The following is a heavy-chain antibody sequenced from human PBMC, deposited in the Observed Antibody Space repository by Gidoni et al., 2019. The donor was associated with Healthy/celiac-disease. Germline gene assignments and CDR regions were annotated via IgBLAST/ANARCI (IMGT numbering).Heavy chain of an antibody. Sequence: EVQLVESGGGLVQPGGSLNLSCAASGLPFSGSAMHWVRQASGKGLEWVGRIRSKANSYATAYAASVKGRFTISRDDSKNTAYLQMNSLKTEDTAVYYCTTYYEGGVAGTNWGQGTLVTVSS. CDR1: GLPFSGSA. CDR2: IRSKANSYAT. J-gene: IGHJ4*02. D-gene: IGHD6-19*01. CDR3: TTYYEGGVAGTN. V-gene: IGHV3-73*02.